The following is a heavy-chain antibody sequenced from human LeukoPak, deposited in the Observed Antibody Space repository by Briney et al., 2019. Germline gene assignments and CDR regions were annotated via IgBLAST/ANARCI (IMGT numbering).Heavy chain of an antibody. CDR1: GGTFSSYA. V-gene: IGHV1-69*13. CDR2: IIPIFGTA. Sequence: SVKVSCKASGGTFSSYAISWVRQAPGQGLEWMGGIIPIFGTANYAQKFQGRVTITADESTSTAYMELSSLRSEDTAAYYCARGREYCSSTSCYSRGVYYYYYYMDVWGKGTTVTVSS. D-gene: IGHD2-2*01. J-gene: IGHJ6*03. CDR3: ARGREYCSSTSCYSRGVYYYYYYMDV.